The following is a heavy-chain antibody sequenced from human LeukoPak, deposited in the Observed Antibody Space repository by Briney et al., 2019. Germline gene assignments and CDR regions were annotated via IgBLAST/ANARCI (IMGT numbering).Heavy chain of an antibody. J-gene: IGHJ4*02. V-gene: IGHV3-11*04. D-gene: IGHD5-12*01. CDR3: ARVISGSGYGADY. CDR2: ISDSDSSI. CDR1: GFIFSDYY. Sequence: GGSLRLSCAASGFIFSDYYMSWIRQAPGKGLEWVSYISDSDSSIYYVDSVKGRFTISRDNAKNSLYLQMNSLRAEDTAVYYCARVISGSGYGADYWGRGTLVTVSS.